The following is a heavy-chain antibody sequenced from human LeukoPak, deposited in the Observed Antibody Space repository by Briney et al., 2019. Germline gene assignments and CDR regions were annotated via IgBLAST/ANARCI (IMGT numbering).Heavy chain of an antibody. CDR1: GFTFSSYS. J-gene: IGHJ1*01. D-gene: IGHD6-19*01. CDR2: ISSSRSYI. V-gene: IGHV3-21*01. CDR3: ARDFSSGWSMGALTEYFQH. Sequence: PGGSLRLSCAASGFTFSSYSMNWVRQAPGKGLEWVSPISSSRSYIYYADSVKGRFTISRDNAKNSLYLQMNSLRAEDTAVYYCARDFSSGWSMGALTEYFQHWGQGTLVTVSS.